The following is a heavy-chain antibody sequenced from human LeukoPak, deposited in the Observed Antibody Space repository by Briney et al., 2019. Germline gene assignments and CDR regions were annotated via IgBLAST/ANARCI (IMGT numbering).Heavy chain of an antibody. Sequence: SETLSLTCTASGGSISSSSYYWGRIRQPPGKGLEWNGEINHSGSTNYIPSLKSRVTISVDTSKNQFSLKLSSVTAADTAVYYCARGLTSSSWYSVVYWGQGTLVTVSS. J-gene: IGHJ4*02. CDR1: GGSISSSSYY. CDR3: ARGLTSSSWYSVVY. CDR2: INHSGST. V-gene: IGHV4-39*07. D-gene: IGHD6-13*01.